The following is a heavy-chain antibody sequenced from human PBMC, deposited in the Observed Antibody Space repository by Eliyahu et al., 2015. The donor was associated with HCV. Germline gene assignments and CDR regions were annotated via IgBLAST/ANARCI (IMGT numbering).Heavy chain of an antibody. CDR2: INYSGTT. CDR3: ARELGDVFIGYSYYYGMDV. V-gene: IGHV4-39*02. Sequence: QLQLQESGPGLVKPSETLSLTCTVSGGSISSNSYYYWGWIRQPPGKGLEWIGGINYSGTTYYKPSLKSRVTISVDSSMNQFSLKLTSVTAADTAVYYCARELGDVFIGYSYYYGMDVWGQGTTVTVSS. CDR1: GGSISSNSYYY. D-gene: IGHD3-16*01. J-gene: IGHJ6*02.